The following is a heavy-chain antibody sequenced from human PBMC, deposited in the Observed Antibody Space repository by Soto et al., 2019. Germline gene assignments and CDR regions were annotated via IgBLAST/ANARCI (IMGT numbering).Heavy chain of an antibody. CDR2: IGTLRDT. Sequence: GGSLRLSCAAPGFTFSSFDMHWVRQAAGKGLEWVSGIGTLRDTYYTGSVKGRFTISRDNAKNSLYLQMNSLTDGDTAVYFCAXGRSNDFSSSSPPRFDPWGQGTLVTVSS. CDR1: GFTFSSFD. V-gene: IGHV3-13*01. D-gene: IGHD2-21*02. J-gene: IGHJ5*02. CDR3: AXGRSNDFSSSSPPRFDP.